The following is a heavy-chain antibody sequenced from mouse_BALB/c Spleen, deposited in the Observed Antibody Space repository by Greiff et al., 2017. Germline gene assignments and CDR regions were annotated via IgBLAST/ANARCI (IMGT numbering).Heavy chain of an antibody. J-gene: IGHJ3*01. V-gene: IGHV3-6*02. Sequence: EVKLEESGPGLVKPSQSLSLTCSVTGYSITCGYYWNWIRQFPGNKLEWMGYISYDGSNNYNPSLKNRISITRDTSKNQFFLKLNSVTTEDTATYYCAREREDYDGAYWGQGTLVTVSA. D-gene: IGHD2-4*01. CDR1: GYSITCGYY. CDR2: ISYDGSN. CDR3: AREREDYDGAY.